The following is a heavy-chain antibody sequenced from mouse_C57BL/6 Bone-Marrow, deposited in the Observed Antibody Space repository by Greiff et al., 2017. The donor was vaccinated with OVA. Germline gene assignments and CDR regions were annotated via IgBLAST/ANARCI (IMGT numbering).Heavy chain of an antibody. J-gene: IGHJ2*01. CDR2: IFPGSGST. V-gene: IGHV1-9*01. CDR1: GYTFTGYW. CDR3: AKRDYSNYEGFDD. D-gene: IGHD2-5*01. Sequence: QVQLQQPGAELMKPGASVKLSCKATGYTFTGYWIEWVKQRPGHGLEWIGEIFPGSGSTNYNEKFKGKATFTADTSSNTAYMQLSRLTTEDSAIYYCAKRDYSNYEGFDDWGQGTTLTVSS.